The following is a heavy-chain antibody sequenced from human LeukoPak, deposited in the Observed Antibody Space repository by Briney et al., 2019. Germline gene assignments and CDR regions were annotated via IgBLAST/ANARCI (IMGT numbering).Heavy chain of an antibody. V-gene: IGHV3-23*01. Sequence: GGSLRLSCAASGFTFSSYAMSWVRQAPGKGLEWVSAISGSGGSTYYADSVKGRFTISRDNSKNTLYLQIDSLSADDTAVYHCAKYFGSGSYDFWGQGTLATVSS. D-gene: IGHD3-10*01. CDR3: AKYFGSGSYDF. CDR1: GFTFSSYA. J-gene: IGHJ4*02. CDR2: ISGSGGST.